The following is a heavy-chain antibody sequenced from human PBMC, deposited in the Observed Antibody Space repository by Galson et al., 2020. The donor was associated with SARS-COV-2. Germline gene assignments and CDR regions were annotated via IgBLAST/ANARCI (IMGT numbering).Heavy chain of an antibody. D-gene: IGHD3-22*01. J-gene: IGHJ4*02. V-gene: IGHV3-21*01. CDR1: GFTFSSYS. Sequence: GESLKISCAASGFTFSSYSMNWVRQAPGKGLEWVSSISSSSSYIYYADSVKGRFTISRDNAKNSLYLQMNSLRAEDTAVYYCARDSIYDSSGYLFDYWGQGTLVTVSS. CDR3: ARDSIYDSSGYLFDY. CDR2: ISSSSSYI.